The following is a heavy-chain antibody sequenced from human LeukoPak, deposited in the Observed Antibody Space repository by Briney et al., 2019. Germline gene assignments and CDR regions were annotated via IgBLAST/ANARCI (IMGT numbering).Heavy chain of an antibody. D-gene: IGHD6-19*01. CDR1: GGSIRSSSYY. Sequence: SETLSLTCTVSGGSIRSSSYYWGWIRQPPGKGLQWIGSIYYSGSTYYNPSLKSRVTISVDTSKNQFSLKLSSVTAADTAVYYCASHSSGWYGGDYWGQGTLVTVSS. CDR3: ASHSSGWYGGDY. CDR2: IYYSGST. V-gene: IGHV4-39*07. J-gene: IGHJ4*02.